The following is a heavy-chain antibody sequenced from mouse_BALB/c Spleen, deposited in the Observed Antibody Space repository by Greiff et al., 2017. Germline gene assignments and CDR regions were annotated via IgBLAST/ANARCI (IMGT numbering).Heavy chain of an antibody. CDR1: GFTFSSYT. D-gene: IGHD2-14*01. CDR3: AREVQFAY. J-gene: IGHJ3*01. V-gene: IGHV5-12-2*01. CDR2: ISNGGGST. Sequence: EVHLVESGGGLVQPGGSLKLSCAASGFTFSSYTMSWVRQTPEKRLEWVAYISNGGGSTYYPDTVKGRFTISRDNAKNTLYLQMSSLKSEDTAMYYCAREVQFAYWGQGTLVTVSA.